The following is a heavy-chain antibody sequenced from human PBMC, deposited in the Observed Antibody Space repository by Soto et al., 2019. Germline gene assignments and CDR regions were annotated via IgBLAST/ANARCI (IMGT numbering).Heavy chain of an antibody. CDR3: ARGLAARPSWFDP. V-gene: IGHV3-48*02. J-gene: IGHJ5*02. D-gene: IGHD6-6*01. Sequence: GSLRLSCAASGFTFSSYSMNWVRQAPGKGLGWVSYISSSSGTIYYADSVKGRFTISRDNAKNSLYLQMNSLSDEHTAVYFCARGLAARPSWFDPWGQGTLVTVSS. CDR2: ISSSSGTI. CDR1: GFTFSSYS.